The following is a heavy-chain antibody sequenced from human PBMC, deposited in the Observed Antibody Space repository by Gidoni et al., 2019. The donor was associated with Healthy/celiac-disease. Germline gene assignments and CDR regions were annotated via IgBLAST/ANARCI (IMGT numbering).Heavy chain of an antibody. Sequence: EVQLVESGGGLVQPGGSLRLSCAASGFTFSSYSMNWVRQAPGRGLEWVSYISSSSSTIYYADSVKGRFTISRDNAKNSLYLQMNSLRAEDTAVYYCARAGGVYAFDIWGQGTMVTVSS. CDR1: GFTFSSYS. CDR2: ISSSSSTI. D-gene: IGHD3-16*01. CDR3: ARAGGVYAFDI. V-gene: IGHV3-48*01. J-gene: IGHJ3*02.